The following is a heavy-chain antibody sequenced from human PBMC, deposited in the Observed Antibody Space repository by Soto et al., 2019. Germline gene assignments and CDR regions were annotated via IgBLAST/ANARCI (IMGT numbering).Heavy chain of an antibody. CDR3: ARSPLRYCSGGSCYFDAFDI. V-gene: IGHV1-69*01. J-gene: IGHJ3*02. D-gene: IGHD2-15*01. Sequence: QVQLVQSGAEVKKPGSSVKVSCKASGGTFSSYAISWVRQAPGQGLEWMGGIIPIFGTANYAQKFQGRVTITADESTSTAYKELSSLRSEDTAVYYCARSPLRYCSGGSCYFDAFDIWGQGTMVTVSS. CDR2: IIPIFGTA. CDR1: GGTFSSYA.